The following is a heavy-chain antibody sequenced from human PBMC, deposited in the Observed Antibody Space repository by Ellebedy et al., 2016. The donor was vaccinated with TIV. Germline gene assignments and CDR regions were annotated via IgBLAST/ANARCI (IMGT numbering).Heavy chain of an antibody. J-gene: IGHJ6*02. Sequence: SETLSLXCAVYGGSFSGYYWSWTRQPPGKGLEWTGEINHSGSTNYNPSLKSRVTISVDTSKNQFSLKLSSVTAADTAVYYCARGGYQLLAYYYYGMDVWGQGTTVTVSS. CDR1: GGSFSGYY. CDR3: ARGGYQLLAYYYYGMDV. D-gene: IGHD2-2*01. V-gene: IGHV4-34*01. CDR2: INHSGST.